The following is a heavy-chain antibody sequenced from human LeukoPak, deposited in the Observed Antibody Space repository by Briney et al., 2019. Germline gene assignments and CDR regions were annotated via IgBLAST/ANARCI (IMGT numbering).Heavy chain of an antibody. Sequence: SETLSLTCTVSGGSINSGSYYWNWIRQSAGKGLEWTGHIYTTGSTNCNPSLKSRVTISLDTSKNQFSLKLNSVTAADTAVFYCARCTSTSCYNFDYWGQGTLVTVSS. J-gene: IGHJ4*02. D-gene: IGHD2-2*02. V-gene: IGHV4-61*09. CDR2: IYTTGST. CDR1: GGSINSGSYY. CDR3: ARCTSTSCYNFDY.